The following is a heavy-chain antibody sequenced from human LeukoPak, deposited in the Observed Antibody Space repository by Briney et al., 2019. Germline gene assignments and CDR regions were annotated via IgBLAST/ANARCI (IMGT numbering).Heavy chain of an antibody. CDR1: GFTFSSYS. D-gene: IGHD2-21*01. CDR2: ISSSSSYI. Sequence: GGSLRLSCAASGFTFSSYSMNWVRQAPGKGREGASSISSSSSYIYYADSVRGRFTISRDNSRNTLYLQMDSLRSEDTAVYYCARDFFPIVDSTWYEIGYWGQGTLVTVSS. V-gene: IGHV3-21*01. CDR3: ARDFFPIVDSTWYEIGY. J-gene: IGHJ4*02.